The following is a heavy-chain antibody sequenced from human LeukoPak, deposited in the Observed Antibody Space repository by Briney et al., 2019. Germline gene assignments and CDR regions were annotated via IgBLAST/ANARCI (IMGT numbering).Heavy chain of an antibody. J-gene: IGHJ6*03. D-gene: IGHD3-10*01. V-gene: IGHV1-8*01. CDR2: MNPNSGNT. CDR1: GYTFTSYG. Sequence: ASVKVSCKASGYTFTSYGINWVRQATGQGLEWMGWMNPNSGNTGYAQKFQGRVTMTRNTSISTAYMELSSLRSEDTAVYYCASWNYGSGSYSGYMDVWGKGTTVTVSS. CDR3: ASWNYGSGSYSGYMDV.